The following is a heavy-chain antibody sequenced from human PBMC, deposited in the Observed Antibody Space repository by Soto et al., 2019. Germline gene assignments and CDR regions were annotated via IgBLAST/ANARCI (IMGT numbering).Heavy chain of an antibody. CDR3: AREQSTRAFDI. Sequence: ASVKVSCKAFGYTFTSYYMHWVRQAPGQGLEWMGIINPSGDSTSYAQKFQGRVTMTTDTSTSTAYMELRSLRSDDTAVYYCAREQSTRAFDIWGQGTMVTVSS. V-gene: IGHV1-46*01. CDR1: GYTFTSYY. J-gene: IGHJ3*02. CDR2: INPSGDST.